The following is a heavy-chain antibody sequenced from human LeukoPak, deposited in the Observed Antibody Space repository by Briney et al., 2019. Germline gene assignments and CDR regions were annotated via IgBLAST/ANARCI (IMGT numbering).Heavy chain of an antibody. CDR1: VFDFNDYA. Sequence: GGSLRLSCVASVFDFNDYAMHWVRQAPGKGLEWVAVIAYNGNPTIYTDCVKGRFTISRDNSKNTLFTQLDSTTTQDTAVNCCPGETVGAIPDYLDLWGQGTLVTVSS. CDR2: IAYNGNPT. J-gene: IGHJ5*02. D-gene: IGHD3-10*01. CDR3: PGETVGAIPDYLDL. V-gene: IGHV3-30*04.